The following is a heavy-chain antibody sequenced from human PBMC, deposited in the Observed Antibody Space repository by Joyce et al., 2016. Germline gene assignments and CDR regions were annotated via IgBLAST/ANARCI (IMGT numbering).Heavy chain of an antibody. J-gene: IGHJ5*02. V-gene: IGHV3-74*01. CDR1: GFSFSGYW. CDR2: YNTDGIST. Sequence: EVQLVESGGGLVQPGGSLRLPCAASGFSFSGYWIHWVRQATGKGLGWVWSYNTDGISTGFADSVKGRFTISRDNAKNTLYLQMNSLGAEDTAVYYCVRGISARPGGPNWFDPWGQGTLVTVSS. CDR3: VRGISARPGGPNWFDP. D-gene: IGHD6-6*01.